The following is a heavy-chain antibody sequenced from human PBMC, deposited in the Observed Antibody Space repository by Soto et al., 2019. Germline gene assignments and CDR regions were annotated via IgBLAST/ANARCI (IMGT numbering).Heavy chain of an antibody. J-gene: IGHJ5*02. V-gene: IGHV4-31*03. Sequence: QVQLQESGPGLVKPSQTLSLTCTVSGGSISSGGYYWSWIRQHPGKGLEWIGYIYYSGSTYYNPFIKSRVTISVDTSKNHFSLKLSSVTAADTAVYYCARFGPSEWLLFSAGGWFDPWGQGTLVTVSS. D-gene: IGHD3-3*01. CDR1: GGSISSGGYY. CDR3: ARFGPSEWLLFSAGGWFDP. CDR2: IYYSGST.